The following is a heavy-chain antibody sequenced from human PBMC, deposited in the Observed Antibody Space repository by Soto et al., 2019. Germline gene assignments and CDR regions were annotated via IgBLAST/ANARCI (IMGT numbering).Heavy chain of an antibody. D-gene: IGHD1-26*01. CDR3: ARRGSGSYYDY. Sequence: EVQLLESGGGLVQPGGSLRLSCAASGFTFSSYAMRWVRQAPVKGLEWVSAISGSGDSTYYADSVKGRFTISRDNPKNTLYLQMNSLSAEDTAVYYCARRGSGSYYDYWGQGTLVTVSS. V-gene: IGHV3-23*01. J-gene: IGHJ4*02. CDR2: ISGSGDST. CDR1: GFTFSSYA.